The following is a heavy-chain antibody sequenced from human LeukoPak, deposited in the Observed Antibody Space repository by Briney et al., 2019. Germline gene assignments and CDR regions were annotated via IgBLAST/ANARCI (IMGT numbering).Heavy chain of an antibody. CDR1: GYTFTNYF. CDR2: INPSGDST. V-gene: IGHV1-46*01. CDR3: ARVSGYCSGGTCYGLPSHGLDV. D-gene: IGHD2-15*01. Sequence: GASVKVSCKASGYTFTNYFMHWVRLAPGQGLVWVGLINPSGDSTNYAQKFQGRVTMTSDTSKSTVYMELRSLRSEDTAVYYCARVSGYCSGGTCYGLPSHGLDVWGQGTPVTVSS. J-gene: IGHJ6*02.